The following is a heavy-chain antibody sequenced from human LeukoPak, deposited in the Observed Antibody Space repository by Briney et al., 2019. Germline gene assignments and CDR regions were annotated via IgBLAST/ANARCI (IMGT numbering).Heavy chain of an antibody. Sequence: GASVKVSCKASGYTFTSYYMHWVRQAPGQGLEWMGIINPSSGSTTYAQKFRGRVTMTSDMSTSTVYMELSSLRSEDTAVYYCARAYDYISWFDRWGQGTLVTVSS. V-gene: IGHV1-46*01. CDR3: ARAYDYISWFDR. D-gene: IGHD4-11*01. J-gene: IGHJ5*02. CDR2: INPSSGST. CDR1: GYTFTSYY.